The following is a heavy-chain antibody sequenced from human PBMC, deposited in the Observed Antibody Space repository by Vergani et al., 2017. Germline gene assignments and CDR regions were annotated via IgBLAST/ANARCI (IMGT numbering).Heavy chain of an antibody. Sequence: EVQLVESGGGLVQPGGSLRLSCAASGFTFSSYWMSWVRQAPGKGLEWVANIKQDGSEKYYVDSVKGRFTISRDNAKNSLYLQMNSLRAEDTAVYYCARDLGYYDSSGFADYWGQGTLVTVSS. V-gene: IGHV3-7*03. CDR3: ARDLGYYDSSGFADY. D-gene: IGHD3-22*01. CDR1: GFTFSSYW. J-gene: IGHJ4*02. CDR2: IKQDGSEK.